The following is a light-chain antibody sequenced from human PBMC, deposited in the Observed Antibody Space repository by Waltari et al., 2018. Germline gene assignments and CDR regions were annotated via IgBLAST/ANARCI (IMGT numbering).Light chain of an antibody. Sequence: QSALTQPASVSGSPGQSITISCTGTSSDVGGYNYVSWYQQHPGKAPKLMIYDVSKRPSGVSNRCSGSKSGNPASLTISGLQAEDEADYYCSSYTSSSTGWVFGGGTKLTVL. V-gene: IGLV2-14*01. J-gene: IGLJ3*02. CDR3: SSYTSSSTGWV. CDR2: DVS. CDR1: SSDVGGYNY.